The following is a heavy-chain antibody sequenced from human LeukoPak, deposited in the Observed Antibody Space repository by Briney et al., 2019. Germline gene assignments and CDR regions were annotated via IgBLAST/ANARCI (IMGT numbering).Heavy chain of an antibody. J-gene: IGHJ5*02. CDR3: ARGLIIRMVRGAVWFDP. CDR1: GFTFSSYS. Sequence: GGSLRLSCAASGFTFSSYSMTWVRQAPGKGLEWVSSISSSSSYIYYADSVKGRFTISRDNAKNSLYLQMNSLRAEDTAVYYCARGLIIRMVRGAVWFDPWGQGTLVTVSS. V-gene: IGHV3-21*01. D-gene: IGHD3-10*01. CDR2: ISSSSSYI.